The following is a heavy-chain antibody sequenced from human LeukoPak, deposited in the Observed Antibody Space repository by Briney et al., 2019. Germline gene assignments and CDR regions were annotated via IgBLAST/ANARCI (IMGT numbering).Heavy chain of an antibody. CDR1: GGSISSGSYY. CDR3: ARDRASDAFDI. Sequence: KPSQTLSLTCTVSGGSISSGSYYWSWIRQPAGKGLEWIGRIYTSGSTNYNPSLKSRVTMSVDTSKNQFSLKLSSVTAADTAVYYCARDRASDAFDIWGQGTMVTVSS. V-gene: IGHV4-61*02. J-gene: IGHJ3*02. CDR2: IYTSGST.